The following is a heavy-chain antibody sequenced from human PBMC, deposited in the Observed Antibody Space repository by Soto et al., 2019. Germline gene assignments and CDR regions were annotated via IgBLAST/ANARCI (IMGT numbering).Heavy chain of an antibody. CDR3: VRERPDGSRLDP. V-gene: IGHV4-30-4*01. D-gene: IGHD6-13*01. CDR1: GGSISSYY. Sequence: SETLSLTCTVSGGSISSYYWSWIRQPPGKGLEWIGYIYYSGSTYYNPSLKSRVTISVDTSKNQFSLKLSSVTAADTAVYYCVRERPDGSRLDPWGQGTLVTVSS. J-gene: IGHJ5*02. CDR2: IYYSGST.